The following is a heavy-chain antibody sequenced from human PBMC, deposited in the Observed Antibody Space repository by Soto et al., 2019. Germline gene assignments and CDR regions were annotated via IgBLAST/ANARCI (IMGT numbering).Heavy chain of an antibody. Sequence: SATLSLTCTVSVGSISSGGYYWSWIRQHPGKGLEWIGYIYYSGSTYYNPSLKSRVTISVDTSKNQFSLKLSSVTAADTAVYYCARGQFWRSSFDYWGQGTPVTVSS. J-gene: IGHJ4*02. CDR2: IYYSGST. CDR1: VGSISSGGYY. V-gene: IGHV4-31*03. D-gene: IGHD6-13*01. CDR3: ARGQFWRSSFDY.